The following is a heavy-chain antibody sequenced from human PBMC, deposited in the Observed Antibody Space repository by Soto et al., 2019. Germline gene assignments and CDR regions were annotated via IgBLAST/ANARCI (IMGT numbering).Heavy chain of an antibody. V-gene: IGHV4-30-4*01. CDR3: AREPLDGMDV. Sequence: QVQLHQSGPGLVKPSQTLSLECTVIGGSVNTGDNYWSWVRQSPGRGLEWIGYIYHTGNTFYNPALENRVTMSVDASKNQVSLTLTSVTAADSAVYFCAREPLDGMDVWGQGPNVTVSS. J-gene: IGHJ6*02. CDR1: GGSVNTGDNY. CDR2: IYHTGNT.